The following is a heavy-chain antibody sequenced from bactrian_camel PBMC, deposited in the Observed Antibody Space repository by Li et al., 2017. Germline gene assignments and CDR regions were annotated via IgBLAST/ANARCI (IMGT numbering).Heavy chain of an antibody. D-gene: IGHD6*01. J-gene: IGHJ6*01. CDR1: GYIFGLCR. V-gene: IGHV3S1*01. Sequence: QLVESGGGLVQPGGSLRLSCLAPGYIFGLCRMGWFRQAPGKEREGAAAIDGLGGRTTYEDSVKGRFTISRDNAKNTLYLQLNSLKTEDTAMYYCAKDLYEVRTTGFGNWGQGTQVTVS. CDR2: IDGLGGRT. CDR3: AKDLYEVRTTGFGN.